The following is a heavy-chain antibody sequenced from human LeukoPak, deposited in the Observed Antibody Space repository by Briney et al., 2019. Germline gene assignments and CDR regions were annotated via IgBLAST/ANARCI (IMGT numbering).Heavy chain of an antibody. J-gene: IGHJ4*02. Sequence: ASVKVSCKASGYTFTCYYMHWVRQAPGQGLEWMGIINPSGGSTSYAQKFQGRVTMTRDMSTSTVYMELSSLRSEDTAVYYCARDMSMKPFDYWGQGTLVTVSS. CDR1: GYTFTCYY. V-gene: IGHV1-46*01. CDR2: INPSGGST. CDR3: ARDMSMKPFDY. D-gene: IGHD3-3*02.